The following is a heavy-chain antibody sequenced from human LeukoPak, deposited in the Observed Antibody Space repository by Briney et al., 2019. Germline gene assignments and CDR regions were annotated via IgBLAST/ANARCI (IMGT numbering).Heavy chain of an antibody. Sequence: SETLSLTCTVSGGSISSSSYYWGWIRQPPGKGLEWIGSIYYSGSTYYNPSLKSRVTISVDTSKNQFSLKLSSVTAADTAVYYCARLVVSTWYHEVLLGRDYWGQGTLVTVSS. CDR2: IYYSGST. CDR3: ARLVVSTWYHEVLLGRDY. CDR1: GGSISSSSYY. V-gene: IGHV4-39*01. D-gene: IGHD6-13*01. J-gene: IGHJ4*02.